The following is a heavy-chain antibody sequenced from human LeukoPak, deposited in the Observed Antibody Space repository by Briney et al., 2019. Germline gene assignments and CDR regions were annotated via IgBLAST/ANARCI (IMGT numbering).Heavy chain of an antibody. CDR3: ARVKGNWNDVHYYYYGMDV. D-gene: IGHD1-1*01. J-gene: IGHJ6*04. CDR1: GGSISSYY. Sequence: PSETLSLTCTVSGGSISSYYWSWIRQSPGKGLEWIGYIYYSGSTNYNPSLKSRVTISVDTSKNQLSLKLSSVTAADTAVYYCARVKGNWNDVHYYYYGMDVWGKGTTVTVSS. CDR2: IYYSGST. V-gene: IGHV4-59*01.